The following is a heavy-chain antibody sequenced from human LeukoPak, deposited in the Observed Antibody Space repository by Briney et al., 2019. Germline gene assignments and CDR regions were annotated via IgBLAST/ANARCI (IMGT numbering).Heavy chain of an antibody. D-gene: IGHD6-19*01. V-gene: IGHV3-23*01. J-gene: IGHJ4*02. CDR1: GFTFSSYG. CDR2: ISGSGGST. Sequence: PGGSLRLSCAASGFTFSSYGMSWVRQAPGKGLEWVSVISGSGGSTYYADSVKGRFTISRDNSKNTLYLQMNSLRAEDTAVYYCAKVQQWLAYFDYWGQGTLVTVSS. CDR3: AKVQQWLAYFDY.